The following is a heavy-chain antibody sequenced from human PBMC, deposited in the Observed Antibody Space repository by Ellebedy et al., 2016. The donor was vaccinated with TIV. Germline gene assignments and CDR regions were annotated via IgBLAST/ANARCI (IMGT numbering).Heavy chain of an antibody. V-gene: IGHV3-7*01. Sequence: GESLKISCAASGFNFSSYWMTWVRQAPGKGLEWVAKIRQEGDEIYYVESVKGRFTISGDNAKNSLVLQMNSLRVEDTAVYYCARRASYGDYAVQVNPWFDPWGQGTLVTVSS. CDR2: IRQEGDEI. D-gene: IGHD4-17*01. CDR1: GFNFSSYW. CDR3: ARRASYGDYAVQVNPWFDP. J-gene: IGHJ5*02.